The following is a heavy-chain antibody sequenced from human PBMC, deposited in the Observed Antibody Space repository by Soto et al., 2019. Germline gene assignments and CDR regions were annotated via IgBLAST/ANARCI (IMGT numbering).Heavy chain of an antibody. CDR2: IYDSGIT. J-gene: IGHJ3*01. CDR3: ARGYRYDQVGAFDF. D-gene: IGHD5-18*01. V-gene: IGHV4-31*03. CDR1: GASIRSGGYY. Sequence: TLSVTSTVSGASIRSGGYYWTWIRQHPGKGLEWIGYIYDSGITYYNPSLKSRVTISVDTSKNQFSLKLSSVTAADTAVYYCARGYRYDQVGAFDFWGQGTMVTVSS.